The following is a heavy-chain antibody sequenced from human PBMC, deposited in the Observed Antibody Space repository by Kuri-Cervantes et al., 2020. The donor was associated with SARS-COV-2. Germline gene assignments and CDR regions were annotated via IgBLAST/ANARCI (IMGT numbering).Heavy chain of an antibody. CDR3: GRGQQSFDP. D-gene: IGHD6-13*01. CDR1: GHTFTNYA. Sequence: ASVKVSCKASGHTFTNYAMHWVRQAPGQGLEWIGRINTVTGTTIYAQSFQGRVTLTRVTSTNTVYMELSSLRSQDTAVYYCGRGQQSFDPWGQGTLVTVSS. V-gene: IGHV1-46*01. J-gene: IGHJ5*02. CDR2: INTVTGTT.